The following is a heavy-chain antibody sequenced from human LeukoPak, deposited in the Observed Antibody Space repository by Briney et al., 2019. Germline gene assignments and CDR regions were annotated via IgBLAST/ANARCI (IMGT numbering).Heavy chain of an antibody. CDR2: INPNSGGT. J-gene: IGHJ2*01. V-gene: IGHV1-2*02. D-gene: IGHD4-17*01. CDR3: ARDGVGGVYGDYGYFDL. CDR1: GYTFTGYY. Sequence: VASVKVSCKASGYTFTGYYMHWVRQAPGQGLEWMGWINPNSGGTNYAQKFQGRVTMTRDTSISTAYMELSRLRSDDTAVYYCARDGVGGVYGDYGYFDLWGRGTLVTVSS.